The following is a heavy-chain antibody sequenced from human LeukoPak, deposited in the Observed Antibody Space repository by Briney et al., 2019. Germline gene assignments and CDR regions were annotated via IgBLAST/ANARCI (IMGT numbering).Heavy chain of an antibody. D-gene: IGHD3-10*01. CDR2: IYGSGST. V-gene: IGHV4-4*07. CDR3: AREGAYYYGSGDYLPFDY. CDR1: GGSISSYY. Sequence: SETLSLTCTVSGGSISSYYWSWIRQAAGKGLEWIGRIYGSGSTNYNPSLKSRVTMSVDTSKNQFSLKLSSVTAADTAVYYCAREGAYYYGSGDYLPFDYWGQGTLVTVSS. J-gene: IGHJ4*02.